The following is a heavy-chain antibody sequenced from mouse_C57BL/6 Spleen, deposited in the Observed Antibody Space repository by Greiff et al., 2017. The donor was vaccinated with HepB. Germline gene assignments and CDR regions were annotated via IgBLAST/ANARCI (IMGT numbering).Heavy chain of an antibody. CDR1: GYTFTDYE. J-gene: IGHJ2*01. Sequence: VQLQQSGAELVRPGASVTLSCKASGYTFTDYEMHWVKQTPVHGLEWIGAIDPETGGTAYNQKFKGKAILTADKSSSTAYMELRSLTSEDSAVYYSTRKGNYYEYDADDYWGQGTTLTVSS. V-gene: IGHV1-15*01. D-gene: IGHD2-4*01. CDR3: TRKGNYYEYDADDY. CDR2: IDPETGGT.